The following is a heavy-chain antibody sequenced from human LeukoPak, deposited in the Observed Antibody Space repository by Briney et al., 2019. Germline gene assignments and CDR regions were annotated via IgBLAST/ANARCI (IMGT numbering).Heavy chain of an antibody. V-gene: IGHV1-2*02. Sequence: GASVKVSCKTSGYTFTGYYMHWVRQAPGRGLEWMGWINPNSGGTNYAQKFQGRVTMTRDTSISTAYMELSRLRSDDTAVYYCARAQSPHYGDYVVYDFDYWGQGTLVTVSS. CDR2: INPNSGGT. CDR1: GYTFTGYY. CDR3: ARAQSPHYGDYVVYDFDY. D-gene: IGHD4-17*01. J-gene: IGHJ4*02.